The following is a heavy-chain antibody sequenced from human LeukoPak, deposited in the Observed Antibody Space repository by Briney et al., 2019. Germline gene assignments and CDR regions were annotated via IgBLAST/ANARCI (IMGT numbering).Heavy chain of an antibody. V-gene: IGHV4-59*01. J-gene: IGHJ4*02. CDR2: IYYSGST. Sequence: SETLSLTCTVSGASISSYYWSWIRQPPRKGLEWIGYIYYSGSTNYNPSLKSRVTISVDTSKNQFSLKLSSVTAADTAVYYCARGSYYDSSGYYYAPRHFDYWGQGTLVAVSS. D-gene: IGHD3-22*01. CDR3: ARGSYYDSSGYYYAPRHFDY. CDR1: GASISSYY.